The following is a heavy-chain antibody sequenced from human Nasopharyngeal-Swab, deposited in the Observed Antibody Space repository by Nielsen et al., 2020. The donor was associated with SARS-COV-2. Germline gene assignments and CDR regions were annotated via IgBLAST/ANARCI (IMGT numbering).Heavy chain of an antibody. CDR3: ARERGGGYGDS. CDR1: GFTFNTYA. D-gene: IGHD5-12*01. CDR2: ITSGNSV. Sequence: GESLKISCAASGFTFNTYAMSWVRQAPGKGLQWISYITSGNSVQYADSVRGRFTISRDNAKNSLYLQMNSLTAEDTAVYYCARERGGGYGDSWGQGTLVTVSS. J-gene: IGHJ4*02. V-gene: IGHV3-48*04.